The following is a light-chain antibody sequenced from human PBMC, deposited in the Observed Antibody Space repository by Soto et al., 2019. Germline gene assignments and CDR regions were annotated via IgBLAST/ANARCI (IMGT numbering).Light chain of an antibody. CDR2: DVN. J-gene: IGLJ1*01. V-gene: IGLV2-14*01. CDR3: SSYTSSSTRV. Sequence: QSVLTQPASVSGSPGQSITISCTGTSSDVGGYNYVSWYQQNPGKAPKLMIYDVNNRPSGVSYRFSGSKSGNTASLTISGLQAEDEADYYCSSYTSSSTRVFGTGTSSPS. CDR1: SSDVGGYNY.